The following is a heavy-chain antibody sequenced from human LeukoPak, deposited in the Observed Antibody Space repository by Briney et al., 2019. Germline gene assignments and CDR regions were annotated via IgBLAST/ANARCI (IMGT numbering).Heavy chain of an antibody. CDR3: ARVTEGLRFLEWLPFNWFDP. D-gene: IGHD3-3*01. Sequence: PGGSLRLSCAASGFTFSSYWMSWVRQAPGKGLEWVANIKQDGSEKYYVDSVKGRFTISGDNAKNSLYLQMNSLRAEDTAVYYCARVTEGLRFLEWLPFNWFDPWGQGTLVTVSS. V-gene: IGHV3-7*01. J-gene: IGHJ5*02. CDR1: GFTFSSYW. CDR2: IKQDGSEK.